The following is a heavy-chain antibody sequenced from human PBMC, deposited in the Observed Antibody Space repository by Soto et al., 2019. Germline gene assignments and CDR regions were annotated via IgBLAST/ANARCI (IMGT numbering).Heavy chain of an antibody. V-gene: IGHV3-13*01. J-gene: IGHJ4*02. CDR3: ASGGWGSSWYEGGSRIDY. CDR1: GFTFSSYD. Sequence: EVQLVESGGGLVQPGGSLRLSCAASGFTFSSYDMHWVRQVTGKGLEWVSAIGAAGDTYYPDSVKGRFTICRENAKNSLYLQMNSLRAEDTAVYYCASGGWGSSWYEGGSRIDYWGQGTLVTVSS. D-gene: IGHD6-13*01. CDR2: IGAAGDT.